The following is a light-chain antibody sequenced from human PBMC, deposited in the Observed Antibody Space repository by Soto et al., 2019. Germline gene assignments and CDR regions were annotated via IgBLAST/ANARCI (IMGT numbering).Light chain of an antibody. CDR2: GNR. CDR3: QAYDYSLTAMV. V-gene: IGLV1-40*01. Sequence: QSVLTQPPSVSGAPGQRVPSPSPGKNSNLGAGYDVHWYQQLPGAAPKLVIFGNRNRPSGVPERFSGSKSGTSASLAITGLQAEDEADYYCQAYDYSLTAMVFGGGTKLTVL. J-gene: IGLJ3*02. CDR1: NSNLGAGYD.